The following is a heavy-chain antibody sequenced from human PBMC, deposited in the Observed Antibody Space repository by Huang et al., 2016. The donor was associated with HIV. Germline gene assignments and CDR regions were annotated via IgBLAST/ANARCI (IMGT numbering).Heavy chain of an antibody. CDR2: ISYDGSNK. D-gene: IGHD2-15*01. CDR3: AKGGAARLHFYFDY. V-gene: IGHV3-30*18. J-gene: IGHJ4*02. CDR1: GFTFSSYG. Sequence: QVQLVESGGGVVQPGRSLRLSCAASGFTFSSYGMHWVRQAPVKVLELVAFISYDGSNKYYADSVKCRVTISRDNSKTALYLQMNSLTAEDTAVYYCAKGGAARLHFYFDYWGQGTLVTVS.